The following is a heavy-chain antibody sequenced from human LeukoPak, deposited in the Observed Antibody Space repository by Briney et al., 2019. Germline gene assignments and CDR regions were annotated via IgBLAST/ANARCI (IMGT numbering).Heavy chain of an antibody. J-gene: IGHJ1*01. CDR2: IRSQTAGGTT. Sequence: PGGSLRLSCTASGFAFSDYNVNWVRQAPGKGLEWVGRIRSQTAGGTTDFAAPVKGRFSISRDDSKNSLYLQMNSLTSEDTAVYYCAHGSAQYYEYWGQGTLVTVSS. V-gene: IGHV3-15*07. D-gene: IGHD2-15*01. CDR3: AHGSAQYYEY. CDR1: GFAFSDYN.